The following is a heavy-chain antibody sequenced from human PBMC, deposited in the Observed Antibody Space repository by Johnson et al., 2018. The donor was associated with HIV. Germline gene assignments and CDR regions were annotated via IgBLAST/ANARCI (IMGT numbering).Heavy chain of an antibody. V-gene: IGHV3-NL1*01. Sequence: QVQLVEFGGGVVQPGKSLRLSCAASGFTFSSYGMHWVRQAPGKGLEWVSLIYRGGSTYYADSVKGRFTISRDNSKNTLYLQMNSLRAEDTAVYYCARDTTSGLDGSSWDGAFDIWGQGTMVTVSS. CDR2: IYRGGST. CDR3: ARDTTSGLDGSSWDGAFDI. D-gene: IGHD6-13*01. CDR1: GFTFSSYG. J-gene: IGHJ3*02.